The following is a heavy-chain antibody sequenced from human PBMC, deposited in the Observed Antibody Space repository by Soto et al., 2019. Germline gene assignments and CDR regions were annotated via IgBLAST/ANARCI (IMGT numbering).Heavy chain of an antibody. CDR3: ARERLVTGRRDAFDI. Sequence: QVQLVQSGAEVKKPGASVKVSCKASGYTFTSYGISWVRQAPGQGLEWMGWISAYNGNANYAQKLRGRVTMTTDTSTSTAYMELRSLRSDDTAVYYCARERLVTGRRDAFDIWGQGTMVTVSS. CDR2: ISAYNGNA. V-gene: IGHV1-18*01. CDR1: GYTFTSYG. D-gene: IGHD2-15*01. J-gene: IGHJ3*02.